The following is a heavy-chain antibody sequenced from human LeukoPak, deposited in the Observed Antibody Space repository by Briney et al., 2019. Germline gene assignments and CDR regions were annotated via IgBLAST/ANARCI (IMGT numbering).Heavy chain of an antibody. CDR2: INHSGST. J-gene: IGHJ4*02. CDR1: GLTFTIYA. V-gene: IGHV4-34*01. CDR3: ARRETYYYGSGSYYTLDYFDY. D-gene: IGHD3-10*01. Sequence: GSLRLSCAASGLTFTIYAMTWIRQPPGKGLEWIGEINHSGSTNYNPSLKSRVTISVDTSKNQFSLKLSSVTAADTAVYYCARRETYYYGSGSYYTLDYFDYWGQGTLVTVSS.